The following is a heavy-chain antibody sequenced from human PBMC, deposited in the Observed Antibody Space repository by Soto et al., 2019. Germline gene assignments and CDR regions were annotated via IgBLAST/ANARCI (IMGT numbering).Heavy chain of an antibody. Sequence: ASVKVSCKASGYTFTGYYMHWVRQAPGQGLEWMGWINPNSGGTDYAQKFQGRVTMTRDTSISTAYMELSRLRSDDTAVYYCTLLGGIVVVPAAISEGFDYWGQGTLVTVSS. CDR1: GYTFTGYY. CDR3: TLLGGIVVVPAAISEGFDY. V-gene: IGHV1-2*02. D-gene: IGHD2-2*02. J-gene: IGHJ4*02. CDR2: INPNSGGT.